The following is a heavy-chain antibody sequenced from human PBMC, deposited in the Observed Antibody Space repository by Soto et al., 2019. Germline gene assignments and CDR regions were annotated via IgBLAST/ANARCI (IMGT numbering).Heavy chain of an antibody. V-gene: IGHV4-59*13. D-gene: IGHD6-19*01. J-gene: IGHJ4*02. CDR2: VSHTGST. CDR3: ARRLFGSGWTLDS. CDR1: CAPITIYY. Sequence: PSEALSLTCDVSCAPITIYYWSWILQAPGKGLEWIGNVSHTGSTDYSSSLRSRVTISVDTSKNQFSLSMNSVAAADTAVYYCARRLFGSGWTLDSWGQVALVTVSS.